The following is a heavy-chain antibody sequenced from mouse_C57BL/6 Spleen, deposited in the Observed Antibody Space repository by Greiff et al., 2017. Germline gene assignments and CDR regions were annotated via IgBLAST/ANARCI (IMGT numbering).Heavy chain of an antibody. CDR2: IDPSDSYT. V-gene: IGHV1-69*01. D-gene: IGHD2-5*01. CDR3: ARSSNYPFDY. Sequence: QVQLQQSGAELVKPGASVKLSCKASGYTFTSYWMHWVKQRPGQGLEWIGEIDPSDSYTNYNQKFKGKSTLTVDKSSSTAYMQLSSLTSEDSAVYYCARSSNYPFDYWGQGTTLTVSS. J-gene: IGHJ2*01. CDR1: GYTFTSYW.